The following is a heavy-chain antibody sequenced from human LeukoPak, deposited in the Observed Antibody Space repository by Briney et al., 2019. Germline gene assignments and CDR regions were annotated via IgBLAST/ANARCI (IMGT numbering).Heavy chain of an antibody. J-gene: IGHJ5*02. V-gene: IGHV1-18*01. Sequence: GASVKVSCKASGYTFTSYGISWVRQAPGQGLEWMGWISAYNGNTNYAQKLQGRVTMTTDTPTSTAYMELRSLRSDDTAVYYCARAVVVAATRGNWFDPWGQGTLVTVSS. CDR2: ISAYNGNT. CDR1: GYTFTSYG. D-gene: IGHD2-15*01. CDR3: ARAVVVAATRGNWFDP.